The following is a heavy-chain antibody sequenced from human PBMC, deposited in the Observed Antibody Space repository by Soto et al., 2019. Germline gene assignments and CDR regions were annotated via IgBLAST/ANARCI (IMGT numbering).Heavy chain of an antibody. CDR1: GYTFTNYG. CDR2: ISAYNGDT. V-gene: IGHV1-18*01. CDR3: ATVRQLDGYFYYYMDV. Sequence: QVQLLQSGAEVKKPGASVKVSCKASGYTFTNYGITGVRQAPGQGLEWMGWISAYNGDTNYTQRLEGRVTMTTDTSASSAYMEQRGLRSDDTAVYYCATVRQLDGYFYYYMDVWGTVTTVT. D-gene: IGHD6-6*01. J-gene: IGHJ6*03.